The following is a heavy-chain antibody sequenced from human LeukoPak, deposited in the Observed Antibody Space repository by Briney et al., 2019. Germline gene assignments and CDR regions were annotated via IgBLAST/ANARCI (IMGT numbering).Heavy chain of an antibody. CDR1: GFTFSSHW. Sequence: GGSLRLSCAASGFTFSSHWMHWVRQAPGKGLVCVARIKSDGTHSDYGGAVRGRFTISRDNAKDTLYLQMNSLRAEDTAIYYCVRDDDYYSVDYWGQGTLVTVSS. D-gene: IGHD4/OR15-4a*01. CDR2: IKSDGTHS. J-gene: IGHJ4*02. CDR3: VRDDDYYSVDY. V-gene: IGHV3-74*01.